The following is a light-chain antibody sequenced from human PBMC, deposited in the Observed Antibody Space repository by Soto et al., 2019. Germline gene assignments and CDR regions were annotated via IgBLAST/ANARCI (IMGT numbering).Light chain of an antibody. Sequence: SYELTQPPSVSVAPGETARISCGGNNIGSKGVHWYQHKPGQAPVLVIYSDTDLPPVIPERFSGSNSANMATLTISRVGAGDEADYYCQVWDSGSAHVFFGGGTKLTVL. CDR3: QVWDSGSAHVF. J-gene: IGLJ2*01. CDR1: NIGSKG. CDR2: SDT. V-gene: IGLV3-21*01.